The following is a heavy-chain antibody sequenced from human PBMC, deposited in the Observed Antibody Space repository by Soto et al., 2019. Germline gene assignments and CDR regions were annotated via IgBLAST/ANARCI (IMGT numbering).Heavy chain of an antibody. J-gene: IGHJ5*02. Sequence: EVQLVESGGGLVQPGGSLRLSCAASGFTFSSYSMNWVRQAPGKGLEWVSYISSSSSTIYYADSVKGRFTISRDNAKNSLYLQMNSLTDEDTAVYYCAIDGGSLNWFHPWGQGTLVTVSS. CDR3: AIDGGSLNWFHP. CDR2: ISSSSSTI. CDR1: GFTFSSYS. D-gene: IGHD1-26*01. V-gene: IGHV3-48*02.